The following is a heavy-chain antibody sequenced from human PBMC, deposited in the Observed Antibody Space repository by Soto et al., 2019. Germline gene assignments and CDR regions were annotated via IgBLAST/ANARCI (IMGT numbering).Heavy chain of an antibody. Sequence: QVQLVQSGAEVKKPGFSVHVSCKASGGIFSTYAISWWRQAPGQGLEWMGGIIPLFGTPNYAQRFQGRVTITADESTSTAYMDLSRLRSEDTAVYYCTRDRDDYGSGNYYIRIDFWGKGTLVTVSS. CDR2: IIPLFGTP. D-gene: IGHD3-10*01. V-gene: IGHV1-69*01. J-gene: IGHJ4*02. CDR3: TRDRDDYGSGNYYIRIDF. CDR1: GGIFSTYA.